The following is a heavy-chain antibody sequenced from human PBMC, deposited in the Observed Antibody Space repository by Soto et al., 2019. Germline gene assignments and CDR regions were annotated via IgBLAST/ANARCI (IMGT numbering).Heavy chain of an antibody. D-gene: IGHD3-16*02. Sequence: LSLTCNVSGASISSSYWSWIRQPPGKGLEWIGNIYYRGSANYNPSLRSRVTISVDTAKNHFSLSLSSVTAADTAVYCCARTPYRLTLGTVLHYFDYWGQGTLVTVSS. CDR3: ARTPYRLTLGTVLHYFDY. V-gene: IGHV4-59*01. J-gene: IGHJ4*02. CDR2: IYYRGSA. CDR1: GASISSSY.